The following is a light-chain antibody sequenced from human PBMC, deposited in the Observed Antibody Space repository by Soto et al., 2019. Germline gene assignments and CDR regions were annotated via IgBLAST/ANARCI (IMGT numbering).Light chain of an antibody. CDR1: ISNIGAGFD. V-gene: IGLV1-40*01. CDR3: QSYDNSLSGHVI. Sequence: SVLTQPPSVSGAPGQRVTISCTGTISNIGAGFDVHWYQRLPGTAPKVLIYGDSNRPSGVPDRFSGSKSGTSASLAITALQAEDEADYYCQSYDNSLSGHVIFGEGTKLTVL. CDR2: GDS. J-gene: IGLJ2*01.